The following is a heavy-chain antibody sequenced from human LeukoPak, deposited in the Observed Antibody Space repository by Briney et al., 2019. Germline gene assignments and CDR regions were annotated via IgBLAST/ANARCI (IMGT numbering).Heavy chain of an antibody. V-gene: IGHV3-23*01. CDR3: ATRRSGNYFATFDY. CDR2: VSGPGTTT. J-gene: IGHJ4*02. D-gene: IGHD3-22*01. Sequence: QPGGSLRLSCEASGFTFINYAMNWVRQAPEKGLEWVSTVSGPGTTTYYADSVKGRFTVSRDNSKNTVFLQMDSLRAEDTAVYYRATRRSGNYFATFDYWGQGILVTVSS. CDR1: GFTFINYA.